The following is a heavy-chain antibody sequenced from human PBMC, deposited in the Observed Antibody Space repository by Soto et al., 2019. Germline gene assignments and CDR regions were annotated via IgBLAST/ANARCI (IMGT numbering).Heavy chain of an antibody. CDR3: ARVRAVAGRGLWLVP. V-gene: IGHV1-18*04. CDR1: GYTFTSYG. Sequence: AAVKLSCTSSGYTFTSYGISWVRQAPGQGLEWMGWISAYNGNTNYAQKLQGRVTMTTDTSTSTAYMELRRLRSDDTAVYYCARVRAVAGRGLWLVPWGTGTRITVSS. CDR2: ISAYNGNT. J-gene: IGHJ5*02. D-gene: IGHD6-19*01.